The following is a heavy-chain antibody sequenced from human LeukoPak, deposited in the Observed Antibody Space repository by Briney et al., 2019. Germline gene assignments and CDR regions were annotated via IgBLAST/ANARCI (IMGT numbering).Heavy chain of an antibody. J-gene: IGHJ4*02. CDR3: ARDLGIGNPTFDY. Sequence: GGSLRLSCAASGFTLSSYGMHWVRQAPGKGLEWVAVISYDGSNKYYADSVKGRFTISRDNSKNTLYLQMNSLRAEDTAVYYCARDLGIGNPTFDYWGQGTLVTVSS. CDR1: GFTLSSYG. CDR2: ISYDGSNK. D-gene: IGHD1-14*01. V-gene: IGHV3-30*03.